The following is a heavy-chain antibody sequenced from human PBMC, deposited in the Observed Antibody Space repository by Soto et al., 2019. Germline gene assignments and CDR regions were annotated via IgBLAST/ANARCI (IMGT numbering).Heavy chain of an antibody. Sequence: KPGGSLRLSCAASGFTFSSYWMSWVRQAPGKGLEWVASISSASSETWYADSVKGRFIISRDNAQNSLFLQMNTLRPEDSAIYYCARVAYWGPGTQVTVSS. CDR1: GFTFSSYW. V-gene: IGHV3-21*01. CDR3: ARVAY. CDR2: ISSASSET. J-gene: IGHJ4*02.